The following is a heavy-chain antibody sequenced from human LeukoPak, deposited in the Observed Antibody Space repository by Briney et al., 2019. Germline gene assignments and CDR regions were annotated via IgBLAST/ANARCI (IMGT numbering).Heavy chain of an antibody. CDR3: ARGRQWLVMGFDY. D-gene: IGHD6-19*01. V-gene: IGHV3-9*01. Sequence: GGSLRLSCAASGFTFDDYAMHWVRQAPGKGLEWVSGISWNSGSIGYADSVKGRFTISRDNAKNSLYLQMNSLRAEDTALYYCARGRQWLVMGFDYWGQGTLVTVSS. CDR2: ISWNSGSI. CDR1: GFTFDDYA. J-gene: IGHJ4*02.